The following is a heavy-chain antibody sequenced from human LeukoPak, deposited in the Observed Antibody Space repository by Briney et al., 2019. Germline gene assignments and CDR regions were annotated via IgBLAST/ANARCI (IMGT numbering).Heavy chain of an antibody. Sequence: PSETLSLTCAVYGGSFSGYYWSWIRQPPGKGLEWIGEINHSGSTNYNPSLKSRVTISVDTSKNQFSLKLSSVTAADTAVYYCTRSAVRGVISPQDYWGQGTLVTVSS. V-gene: IGHV4-34*01. D-gene: IGHD3-10*01. J-gene: IGHJ4*02. CDR1: GGSFSGYY. CDR2: INHSGST. CDR3: TRSAVRGVISPQDY.